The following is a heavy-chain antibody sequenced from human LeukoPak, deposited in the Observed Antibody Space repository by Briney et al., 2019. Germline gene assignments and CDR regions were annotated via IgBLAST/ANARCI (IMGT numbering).Heavy chain of an antibody. V-gene: IGHV3-66*01. D-gene: IGHD1-26*01. J-gene: IGHJ4*02. CDR2: IYSGGST. CDR1: RLTVSSNY. Sequence: GGSLRLSCAASRLTVSSNYMPGVRQAPGKGLEWVSVIYSGGSTYYADSVKGRFTISRDNSKNTLYLQMNSLRAEDTAVYYCARVLLGPFDYWGQGTLVTVSS. CDR3: ARVLLGPFDY.